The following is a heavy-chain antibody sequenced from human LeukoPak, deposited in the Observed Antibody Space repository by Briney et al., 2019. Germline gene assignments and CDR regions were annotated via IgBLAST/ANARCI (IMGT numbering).Heavy chain of an antibody. CDR1: GFTFDDYA. J-gene: IGHJ6*02. CDR3: TKGRGTPYYYGLDV. Sequence: GGSLRLSCAASGFTFDDYAMHWVRQAPGKGLEWVSGISWNSGTIGYVDSVKGRFTISRDNAKNSLYQQMNSLRAEDTALYYCTKGRGTPYYYGLDVWGQGTTVTVSS. V-gene: IGHV3-9*01. CDR2: ISWNSGTI.